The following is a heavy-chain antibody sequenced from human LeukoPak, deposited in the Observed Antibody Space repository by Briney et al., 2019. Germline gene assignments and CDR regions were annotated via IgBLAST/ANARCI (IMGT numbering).Heavy chain of an antibody. Sequence: GASVKVSCKASGYTFTTSDINWVRQAPGQGLQWMGWMNPNSGNTGYAQKFQGRVTMTRNTSISTAYMELSSLRSEDTAVYYCARALKSSQWFGELLAYYYYYMDVWGKGTTVTISS. CDR3: ARALKSSQWFGELLAYYYYYMDV. D-gene: IGHD3-10*01. V-gene: IGHV1-8*01. J-gene: IGHJ6*03. CDR2: MNPNSGNT. CDR1: GYTFTTSD.